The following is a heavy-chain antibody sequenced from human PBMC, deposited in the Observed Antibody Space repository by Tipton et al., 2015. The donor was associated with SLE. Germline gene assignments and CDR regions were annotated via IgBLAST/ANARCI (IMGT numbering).Heavy chain of an antibody. D-gene: IGHD3-22*01. V-gene: IGHV3-23*01. Sequence: SLRLSCAASGFTFTNYAMTWVRQAPGKGLEWVSVISGSGGSSNYADSVKGRFTISRDNSKNTLYLQMNSLRAEDTAVYYGVATISDYYDSSGLDYWGQGTLVTVSS. J-gene: IGHJ4*02. CDR2: ISGSGGSS. CDR3: VATISDYYDSSGLDY. CDR1: GFTFTNYA.